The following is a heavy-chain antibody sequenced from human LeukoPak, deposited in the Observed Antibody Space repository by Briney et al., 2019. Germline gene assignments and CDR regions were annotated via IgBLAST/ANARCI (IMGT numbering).Heavy chain of an antibody. Sequence: PGGFLRLSCAASGFTFSSYAMSWVRQAPGKGLEWVSAISGSGGSTYYADSVKGRFTISRDNSKNTLYLQMNSLRAEDTVVYYCAKDVDYYGSGSSSNWFDPWGQGTLVTVSS. CDR1: GFTFSSYA. CDR2: ISGSGGST. D-gene: IGHD3-10*01. J-gene: IGHJ5*02. CDR3: AKDVDYYGSGSSSNWFDP. V-gene: IGHV3-23*01.